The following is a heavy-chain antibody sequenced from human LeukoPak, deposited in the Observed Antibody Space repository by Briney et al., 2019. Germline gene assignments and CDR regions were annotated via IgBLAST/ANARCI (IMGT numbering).Heavy chain of an antibody. J-gene: IGHJ4*02. CDR2: IYPYTGGT. Sequence: GASVKVSCKASGYIFTGYYMYWVRQAPGQGLEWMGWIYPYTGGTDSAQKFQGRITMTRDTSISTAYMELSRLRSDDTAVYYCARYYGEAPPYWGQGTLVIVPS. V-gene: IGHV1-2*02. CDR1: GYIFTGYY. CDR3: ARYYGEAPPY. D-gene: IGHD4-17*01.